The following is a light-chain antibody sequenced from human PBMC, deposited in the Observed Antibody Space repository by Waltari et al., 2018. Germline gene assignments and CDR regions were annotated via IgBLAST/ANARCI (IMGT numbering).Light chain of an antibody. CDR1: SSDVGGYDY. CDR3: SSYTTDSLGV. J-gene: IGLJ2*01. V-gene: IGLV2-14*03. CDR2: DVT. Sequence: QSALTQPASVSGSPGQSISISCTGTSSDVGGYDYVSWYQQHSGKAPKLMIYDVTHRPAGVPNRFSGSKSGITASLTISGLQPEDEADYYCSSYTTDSLGVFGGGTKLTVL.